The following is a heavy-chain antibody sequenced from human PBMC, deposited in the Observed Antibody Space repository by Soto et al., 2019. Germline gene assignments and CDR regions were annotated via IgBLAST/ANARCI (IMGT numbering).Heavy chain of an antibody. CDR2: IIPILGIA. V-gene: IGHV1-69*02. D-gene: IGHD3-16*01. J-gene: IGHJ4*02. Sequence: QVQLVQSGAEVKKPGSSVKVSCKASGGTFSSYTISWVRQATGQGLEWMGRIIPILGIANYAQKFQGRVTITADKATSTAYMELSSLRSEDTAVYYCASPAPMITSYFDYWGQGTLVTVSS. CDR3: ASPAPMITSYFDY. CDR1: GGTFSSYT.